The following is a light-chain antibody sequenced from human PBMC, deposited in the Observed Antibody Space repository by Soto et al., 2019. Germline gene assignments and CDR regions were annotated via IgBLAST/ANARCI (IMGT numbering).Light chain of an antibody. CDR1: TGTVTSGHY. CDR2: DTS. V-gene: IGLV7-46*01. CDR3: LLFYSGVSV. J-gene: IGLJ1*01. Sequence: QAVVTQESSLAVSPGGTVTLTCGSSTGTVTSGHYPYWFQQRPGQAPRTLIYDTSNKHSWKPDLFSGSLLGGKAALPLSGAQPEDDAEYYCLLFYSGVSVFGTGTKVTVL.